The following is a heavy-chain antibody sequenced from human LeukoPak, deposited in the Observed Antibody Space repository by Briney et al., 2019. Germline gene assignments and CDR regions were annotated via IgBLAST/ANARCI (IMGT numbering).Heavy chain of an antibody. CDR2: IYSDNT. J-gene: IGHJ4*02. V-gene: IGHV3-53*01. CDR1: GFTFSSYG. CDR3: ARRAGAYSHPYDY. Sequence: GGTLRLSCAASGFTFSSYGMSWVRQAPGKGLEWVSFIYSDNTHYSDSVKGRFTISRDNSKNTLYLQMNSLRAEDTAVYYCARRAGAYSHPYDYWGQGTLVTVSS. D-gene: IGHD4/OR15-4a*01.